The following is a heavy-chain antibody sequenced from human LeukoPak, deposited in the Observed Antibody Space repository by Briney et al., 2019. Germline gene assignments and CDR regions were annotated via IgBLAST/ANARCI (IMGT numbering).Heavy chain of an antibody. CDR3: ARAAGQQWLEHYFDY. Sequence: SSETLSLTCAVYGGSFSGYYWSWIRQPPGKGLEWIGSIYHSGSTYYNPSLKSRVIISVDTSENQFSLKLSSVTAADTAVYYCARAAGQQWLEHYFDYWGQGTLVTVSS. D-gene: IGHD6-19*01. CDR2: IYHSGST. V-gene: IGHV4-34*01. J-gene: IGHJ4*02. CDR1: GGSFSGYY.